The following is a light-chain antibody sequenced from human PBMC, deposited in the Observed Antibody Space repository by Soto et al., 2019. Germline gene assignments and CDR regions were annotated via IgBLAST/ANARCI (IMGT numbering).Light chain of an antibody. CDR2: EVS. CDR1: SSDIGAYNY. V-gene: IGLV2-14*01. J-gene: IGLJ3*02. CDR3: SSFATTSTLL. Sequence: QSALTQPASVSGSPGQSFAISCTGTSSDIGAYNYVSWYQQHPGKAPKLMIYEVSNRPSGVSDRFSGSKSGNTASLTISGLQAEDEADYYCSSFATTSTLLFGGGTKVTVL.